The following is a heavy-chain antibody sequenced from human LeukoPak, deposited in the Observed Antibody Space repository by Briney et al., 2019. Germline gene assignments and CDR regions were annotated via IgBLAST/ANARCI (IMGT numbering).Heavy chain of an antibody. CDR3: ARVLGFGELYGDY. J-gene: IGHJ4*02. Sequence: GASVKVSCKTSGYTFTSSGITWVRQAPGQGLEWMGWIKGYNGDTAYAQKLQGRVTMTTDTSTSTAYMELRSLRSDDTAVYYCARVLGFGELYGDYWGQGTLVTVSS. D-gene: IGHD3-10*01. V-gene: IGHV1-18*01. CDR2: IKGYNGDT. CDR1: GYTFTSSG.